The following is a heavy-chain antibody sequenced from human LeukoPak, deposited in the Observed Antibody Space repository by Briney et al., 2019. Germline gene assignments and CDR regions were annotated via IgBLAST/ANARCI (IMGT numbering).Heavy chain of an antibody. CDR3: ARGYCGGDCSDAFDI. CDR1: GFTFSTYG. D-gene: IGHD2-21*02. V-gene: IGHV3-30*02. J-gene: IGHJ3*02. Sequence: GGSLRLSCAASGFTFSTYGMHWVRQAPGKGLGWVSFIRYVGINKYYADSVKGRFTISRDNSKNTLYLQMNSLRAEDTAVYYCARGYCGGDCSDAFDIWGQGTMVTVSS. CDR2: IRYVGINK.